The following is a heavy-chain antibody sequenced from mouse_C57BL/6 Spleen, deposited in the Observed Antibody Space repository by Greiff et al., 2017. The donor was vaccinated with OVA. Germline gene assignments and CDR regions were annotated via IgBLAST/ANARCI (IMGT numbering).Heavy chain of an antibody. CDR1: GYTFTSYW. CDR3: ARETGNSPWFAY. J-gene: IGHJ3*01. D-gene: IGHD2-1*01. V-gene: IGHV1-55*01. Sequence: VQLQQPGAELVKPGASVKMSCKASGYTFTSYWITWVKQRPGQGLEWIGDIYPGSGSTNYNEKLKSKATLTVDTSSSTAYMQLSSLTSEDSAVYYCARETGNSPWFAYWGQGTLVTVSA. CDR2: IYPGSGST.